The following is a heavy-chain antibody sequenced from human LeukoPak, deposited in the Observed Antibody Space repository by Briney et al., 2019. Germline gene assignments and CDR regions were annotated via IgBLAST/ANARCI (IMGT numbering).Heavy chain of an antibody. V-gene: IGHV4-39*01. J-gene: IGHJ5*02. CDR2: IYYSGST. CDR1: GGSISSSSYY. D-gene: IGHD2-15*01. CDR3: ARLTIVVVVGFDP. Sequence: SETLFLTCTVSGGSISSSSYYWGWIRQPPGKGLEWIGSIYYSGSTYYNPSLKSRVTISVDTSKNQFSLKLSSVTAADTAVYYRARLTIVVVVGFDPWGQGTLVTVSS.